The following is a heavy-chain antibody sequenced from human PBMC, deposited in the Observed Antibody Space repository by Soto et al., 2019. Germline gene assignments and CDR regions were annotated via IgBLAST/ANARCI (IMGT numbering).Heavy chain of an antibody. CDR3: ARDSDDSSGYYLLGVYYFDY. J-gene: IGHJ4*02. CDR1: GFTFSSYS. Sequence: EVQLVESGGGLVQPGGSLRLSCAASGFTFSSYSMNWVRQAPGKGLEWVSYISSSSSTIYYADSVKGRFTISRDNAKNSLYMQMNSLRAEDKSVYYCARDSDDSSGYYLLGVYYFDYWGQGTLVTVSA. CDR2: ISSSSSTI. D-gene: IGHD3-22*01. V-gene: IGHV3-48*01.